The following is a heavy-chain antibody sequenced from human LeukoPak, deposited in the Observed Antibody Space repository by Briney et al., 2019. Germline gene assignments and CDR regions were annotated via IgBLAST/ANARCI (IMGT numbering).Heavy chain of an antibody. V-gene: IGHV3-23*01. J-gene: IGHJ2*01. D-gene: IGHD2-2*02. CDR1: GFTFSSYA. CDR2: ISGSGGST. CDR3: ARSPSYTNRRFWYFDL. Sequence: GGSLRLSCAASGFTFSSYAMSWVRQAPGKGLEWVSAISGSGGSTYYADSVKGRFTISRDNSKNTLYLQMNTLRAEDTAVYYCARSPSYTNRRFWYFDLWGRGTLVAVSS.